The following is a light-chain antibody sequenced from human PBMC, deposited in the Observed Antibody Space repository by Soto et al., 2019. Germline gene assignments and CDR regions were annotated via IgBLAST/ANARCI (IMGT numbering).Light chain of an antibody. CDR2: RNS. CDR1: SSNIGSNY. J-gene: IGLJ2*01. V-gene: IGLV1-47*01. CDR3: AAWDDSLSGVV. Sequence: QSGLTQPPSASGPPGQRATISCSGSSSNIGSNYVYWYQQLPGTVPQLLIYRNSERPSGVPDRFSGSKSGTSASLAISGLRSEDEADYYCAAWDDSLSGVVFGGGTKLTVL.